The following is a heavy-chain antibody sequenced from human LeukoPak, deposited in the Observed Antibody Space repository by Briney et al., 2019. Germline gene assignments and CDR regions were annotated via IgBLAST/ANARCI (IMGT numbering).Heavy chain of an antibody. J-gene: IGHJ6*03. V-gene: IGHV3-9*01. Sequence: GRSLRLSCAASGFTFDDYAMHWARQAPGKGLEWVSGISWNSGSIGYADSVKGRFTISRDNSKNTMHLEMNSLRAEDTAVYYCAKMNGYMDVWGKGTTVTVSS. CDR3: AKMNGYMDV. D-gene: IGHD1-1*01. CDR1: GFTFDDYA. CDR2: ISWNSGSI.